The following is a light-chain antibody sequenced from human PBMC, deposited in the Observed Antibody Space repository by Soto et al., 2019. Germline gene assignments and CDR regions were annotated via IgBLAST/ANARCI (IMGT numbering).Light chain of an antibody. J-gene: IGKJ4*01. CDR3: QQTTSFPLT. CDR1: QGISSW. Sequence: DFQMTQSPSFVSASVGDRVTITCRASQGISSWLAWYQHRPGRAPKLLIHAASNLESGVPSRFSGSGSGTDFTLTISSLQPEDFATYYCQQTTSFPLTFGGGTKVEIK. V-gene: IGKV1-12*01. CDR2: AAS.